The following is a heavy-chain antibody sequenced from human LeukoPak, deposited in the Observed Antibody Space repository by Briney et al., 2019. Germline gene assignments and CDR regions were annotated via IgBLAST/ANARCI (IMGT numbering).Heavy chain of an antibody. D-gene: IGHD3-9*01. V-gene: IGHV4-34*01. CDR3: ARNYYDILTGRLTHATGDY. CDR2: INXSGST. Sequence: SETLSLTCAVYGVSFXGXXXXXXXQPPGXXLXWXGEINXSGSTNYNQSLKSRVTISVDTSKNQFSLKLSSVTAEDTAVYYCARNYYDILTGRLTHATGDYWGQGTLVTVSS. J-gene: IGHJ4*02. CDR1: GVSFXGXX.